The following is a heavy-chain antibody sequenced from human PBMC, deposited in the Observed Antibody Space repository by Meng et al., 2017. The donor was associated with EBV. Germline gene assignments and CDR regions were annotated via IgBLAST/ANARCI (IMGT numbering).Heavy chain of an antibody. CDR2: FLPRLGAP. J-gene: IGHJ4*02. D-gene: IGHD3-10*01. V-gene: IGHV1-69*01. CDR3: ASESGRGYTPDY. Sequence: QWQVGTAAAEVKRPGSSVKVSCKTSGGPFRYYAISWVRQAPGQGLEWLGGFLPRLGAPNYAQKFHGRVKITADESTSTHYMDLSSLRSEDTAIYYCASESGRGYTPDYWGQGTLVTVSS. CDR1: GGPFRYYA.